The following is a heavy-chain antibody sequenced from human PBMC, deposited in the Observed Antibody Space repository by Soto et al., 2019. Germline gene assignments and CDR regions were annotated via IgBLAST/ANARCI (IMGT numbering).Heavy chain of an antibody. CDR2: NNPGVST. D-gene: IGHD3-9*01. CDR1: GGSFSGYF. Sequence: PSETLSLTCGVYGGSFSGYFWSWIRQSPGKGLEWIGENNPGVSTYDNPSLKSRVTLSVDTSKNQFSLRLSSVTAADTAIYYCATFRQLFTGYRYPAYWAPGTLVTVSS. CDR3: ATFRQLFTGYRYPAY. V-gene: IGHV4-34*01. J-gene: IGHJ4*02.